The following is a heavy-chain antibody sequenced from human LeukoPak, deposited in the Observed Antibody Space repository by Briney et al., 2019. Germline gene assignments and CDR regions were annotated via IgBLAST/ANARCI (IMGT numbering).Heavy chain of an antibody. CDR1: GFSFRSYG. Sequence: GGSLRLSCAASGFSFRSYGMHWVRQAPGKGLERVANINQDGSEKYSVDSVKGRFTFSRDNAKNSLFLQMNSLRADDTAVYYCVRDDSSGYYYFDNWGQGTLVTVSS. CDR3: VRDDSSGYYYFDN. CDR2: INQDGSEK. J-gene: IGHJ4*02. D-gene: IGHD3-22*01. V-gene: IGHV3-7*01.